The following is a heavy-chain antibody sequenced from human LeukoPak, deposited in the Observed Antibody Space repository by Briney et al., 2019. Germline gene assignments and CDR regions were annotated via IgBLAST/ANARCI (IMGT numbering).Heavy chain of an antibody. V-gene: IGHV3-30-3*01. Sequence: PGGSLRLSCAASGFTFSSYAMHWVRQAPGKGLEWVAVISYDGSNKYYADSVKGRFTISRDNSKNTLCLQMNSLRAEDTAVYYCARALGAGPYYYYYYGMDVWGQGTTVTVSS. J-gene: IGHJ6*02. D-gene: IGHD1-26*01. CDR1: GFTFSSYA. CDR2: ISYDGSNK. CDR3: ARALGAGPYYYYYYGMDV.